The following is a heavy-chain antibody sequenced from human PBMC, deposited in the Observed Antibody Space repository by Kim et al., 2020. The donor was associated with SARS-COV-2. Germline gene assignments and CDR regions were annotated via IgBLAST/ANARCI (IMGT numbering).Heavy chain of an antibody. CDR2: ISRSGDTT. CDR3: ARDDGGVELNSAYY. V-gene: IGHV3-23*01. CDR1: GFYFTSFV. D-gene: IGHD1-26*01. Sequence: GGSLRLSCAASGFYFTSFVMTWVRQAPGKGLEWVSTISRSGDTTYYTDSVKGRFTISRDNSKNVLYLQMNSLRAEDTAIDYGARDDGGVELNSAYYWGQG. J-gene: IGHJ4*02.